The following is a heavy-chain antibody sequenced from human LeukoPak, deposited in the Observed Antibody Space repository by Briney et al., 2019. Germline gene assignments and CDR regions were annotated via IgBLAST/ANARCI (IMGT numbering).Heavy chain of an antibody. CDR1: GFTFSNYG. V-gene: IGHV3-30*02. J-gene: IGHJ4*02. CDR2: IPYDGSNK. Sequence: PGGSLRLSCAASGFTFSNYGMHWVRQAPGKGLEWVAFIPYDGSNKYYADSLQGRLTISRDNSMNTLYLQMSSLRAEGTARYYCAKDICGGNCYPHGGYWGQGTLVTVSS. CDR3: AKDICGGNCYPHGGY. D-gene: IGHD2-21*01.